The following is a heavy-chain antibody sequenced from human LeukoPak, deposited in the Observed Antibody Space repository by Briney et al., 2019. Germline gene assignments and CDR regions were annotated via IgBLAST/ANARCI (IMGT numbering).Heavy chain of an antibody. CDR3: ARSIPYGTTWYGRSDY. D-gene: IGHD6-13*01. V-gene: IGHV3-23*01. J-gene: IGHJ4*02. Sequence: GGSLRLSCAASGFTFSSYAMSWVRRAPGKGLEWVSAISNSGGRTFYTDSVKGRITISRDNSKITLYLQMNSLRAEDTAVYYCARSIPYGTTWYGRSDYWGQGTLVTVSS. CDR1: GFTFSSYA. CDR2: ISNSGGRT.